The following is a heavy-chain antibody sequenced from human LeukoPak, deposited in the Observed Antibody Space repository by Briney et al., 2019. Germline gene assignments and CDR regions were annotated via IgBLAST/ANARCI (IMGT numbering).Heavy chain of an antibody. CDR2: ISAYNGNT. CDR1: GYTFTSYG. J-gene: IGHJ3*02. D-gene: IGHD3-10*01. Sequence: ASVKVSFKASGYTFTSYGISWVRQPPAQGLEWVGWISAYNGNTNYAQKLQGRVTMTTDTSTSTAYMELRSLRSDDTAVYYCASAHSLLWFGEGLVDIWGQGTMVTVSS. CDR3: ASAHSLLWFGEGLVDI. V-gene: IGHV1-18*01.